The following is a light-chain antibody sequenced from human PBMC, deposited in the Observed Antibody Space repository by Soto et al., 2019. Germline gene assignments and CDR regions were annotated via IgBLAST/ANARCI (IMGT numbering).Light chain of an antibody. V-gene: IGLV4-69*01. J-gene: IGLJ2*01. CDR3: QTWGTGTGWGTGTVV. CDR2: VNSDGRH. Sequence: QLVLTQSPSASASLGASVRLTCTLSSGHSTFAIAWHQQQPEKGPRYLMKVNSDGRHNKGDGIPDRFSGSSSGAERYLTISSLQSEDEADYYCQTWGTGTGWGTGTVVFGGGTQLTVL. CDR1: SGHSTFA.